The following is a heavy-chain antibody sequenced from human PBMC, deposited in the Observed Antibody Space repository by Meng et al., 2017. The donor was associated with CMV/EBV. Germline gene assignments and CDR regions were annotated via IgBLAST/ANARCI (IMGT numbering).Heavy chain of an antibody. CDR3: AREIPQAWGY. Sequence: ERQVVECGGALVQPGVSLRFSCTASGFTVSSNYMRWGRQAPGKGLEWISIIYGSGNTYYGHSVKGRFTISRDNSKNTLYLKMNSLRAEDTAVYYCAREIPQAWGYWGQGTLVTVSS. CDR2: IYGSGNT. D-gene: IGHD2-21*01. J-gene: IGHJ4*02. CDR1: GFTVSSNY. V-gene: IGHV3-66*01.